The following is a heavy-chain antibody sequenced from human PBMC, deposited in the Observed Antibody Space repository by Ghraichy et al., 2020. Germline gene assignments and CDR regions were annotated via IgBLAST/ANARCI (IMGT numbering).Heavy chain of an antibody. CDR3: TRVPFARSRVDTALGLDF. Sequence: GGSLRLSCTPSGFTSGDYTLSWVRQAPGKGLEWVGFIRSKAYGGTTAHAASVKGRFTFSRVDSKNIAYLQMNSLKTEDTPIYYCTRVPFARSRVDTALGLDFGGQGSRGSV. J-gene: IGHJ4*02. D-gene: IGHD5-18*01. CDR2: IRSKAYGGTT. CDR1: GFTSGDYT. V-gene: IGHV3-49*04.